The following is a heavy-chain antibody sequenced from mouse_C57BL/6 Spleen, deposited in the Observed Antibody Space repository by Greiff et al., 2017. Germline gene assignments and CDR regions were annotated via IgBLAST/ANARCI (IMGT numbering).Heavy chain of an antibody. CDR3: ASGGNYYGSSLYAMDY. J-gene: IGHJ4*01. V-gene: IGHV1-69*01. Sequence: QVQLQQPGAELVMPGASVKLSCKASGYTFTSYWMHWVKQRPGQGLEWIGEIDPSDSYTNYNQKFRGKSTLTVDKSSSTAYMQLSSLTSEDSAVYYCASGGNYYGSSLYAMDYWGQGTSVTVSS. CDR2: IDPSDSYT. CDR1: GYTFTSYW. D-gene: IGHD1-1*01.